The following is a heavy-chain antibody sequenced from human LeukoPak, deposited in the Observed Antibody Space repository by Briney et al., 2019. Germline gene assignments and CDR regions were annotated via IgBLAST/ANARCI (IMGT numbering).Heavy chain of an antibody. CDR1: GFTFSDS. D-gene: IGHD5-24*01. Sequence: PGGSLRLSCAASGFTFSDSMNWVRQAPGKGLEWISYIGIDSGNTNYADSVKGQFTISGDKAKNSLYLQMNSLRVEDTAVYYCARDYKYAFDNWGQGTLVTVSS. CDR2: IGIDSGNT. J-gene: IGHJ4*02. CDR3: ARDYKYAFDN. V-gene: IGHV3-48*01.